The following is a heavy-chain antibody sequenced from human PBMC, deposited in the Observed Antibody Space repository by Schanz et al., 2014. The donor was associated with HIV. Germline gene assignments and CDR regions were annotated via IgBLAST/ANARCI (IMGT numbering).Heavy chain of an antibody. CDR2: INPSGAGT. CDR1: GYTFTSYY. CDR3: AKLDAAMGINWFDP. J-gene: IGHJ5*02. D-gene: IGHD5-18*01. V-gene: IGHV1-46*04. Sequence: QVQLVQSGAEVKKPGASVKVSCKASGYTFTSYYMHWVRQAPGQGLEWMGMINPSGAGTTYARKLQGRVTMTRDTSTSTVYMHLSSLRSDDTAVYFCAKLDAAMGINWFDPWGQGTLVTVSS.